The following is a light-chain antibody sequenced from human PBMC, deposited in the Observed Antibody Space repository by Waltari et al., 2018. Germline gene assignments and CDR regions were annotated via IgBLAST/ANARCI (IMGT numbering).Light chain of an antibody. CDR1: NSDVGHYNL. CDR2: EVN. CDR3: CSYAGSTTWL. V-gene: IGLV2-23*02. J-gene: IGLJ2*01. Sequence: QSALTQPASVSGSPGQQITISCTGSNSDVGHYNLVSWYQQHPGKAPKLLLYEVNQRPSGVSSRFSGSKSGITASLTISGLQAEDEADFYCCSYAGSTTWLFGGGTRLTVL.